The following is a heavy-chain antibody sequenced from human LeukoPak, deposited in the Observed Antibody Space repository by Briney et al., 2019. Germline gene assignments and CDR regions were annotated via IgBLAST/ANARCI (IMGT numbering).Heavy chain of an antibody. D-gene: IGHD6-19*01. CDR3: ARAVAANNWFDP. Sequence: SGTLSLTCTVSGGSVSSGCYYWSWIRQPPGKGLKWIGYIYYSGSTNYNPSHKSRVTISVDTSKNQFSLKLSSVTAADTAVYYCARAVAANNWFDPWGQGTLVTVSS. CDR1: GGSVSSGCYY. CDR2: IYYSGST. V-gene: IGHV4-61*01. J-gene: IGHJ5*02.